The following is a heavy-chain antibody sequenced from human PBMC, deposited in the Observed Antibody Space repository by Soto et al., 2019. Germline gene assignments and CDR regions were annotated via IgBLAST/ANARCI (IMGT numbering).Heavy chain of an antibody. J-gene: IGHJ4*02. CDR3: IRGGSPYYYDY. CDR2: ILSKAGNYAT. CDR1: GFIFSGSA. Sequence: EVQRVESGGGWVQPGGSLKLSCAASGFIFSGSAVHWVRQASGKGLEWVGRILSKAGNYATAYPASMKGRFTISSNESEDTGFLQINSLETEDTAVYYCIRGGSPYYYDYWGQGTLVAVSS. V-gene: IGHV3-73*01.